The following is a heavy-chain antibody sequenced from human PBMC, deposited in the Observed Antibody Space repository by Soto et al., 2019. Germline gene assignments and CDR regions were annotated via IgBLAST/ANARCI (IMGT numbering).Heavy chain of an antibody. J-gene: IGHJ6*02. CDR2: IYYSGST. CDR3: ARRGGSSSRYYYYALDV. V-gene: IGHV4-39*01. D-gene: IGHD6-6*01. Sequence: SETLSLTCSVSGGSINSSSYFWGWVRQPPGKGLEWIGSIYYSGSTYYNPSLRSRVTISVDTSKNQFSLKLSSVTAADTAVYYCARRGGSSSRYYYYALDVWGQGTTVTVSS. CDR1: GGSINSSSYF.